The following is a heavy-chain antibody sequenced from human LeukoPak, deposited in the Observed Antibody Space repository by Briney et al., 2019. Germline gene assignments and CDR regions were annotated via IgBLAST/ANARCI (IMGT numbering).Heavy chain of an antibody. J-gene: IGHJ4*02. V-gene: IGHV3-74*01. CDR2: INSDGDST. D-gene: IGHD2-2*01. CDR3: VRLVAVPDAYFDY. Sequence: GGSLRLSCAASGFTFSGYSMHWVRQAPGKGLVWVSRINSDGDSTAYADSVKGRFTISRDNAKNTLYLQMNSLRAEDTAVYYCVRLVAVPDAYFDYWGQGTLVTVSS. CDR1: GFTFSGYS.